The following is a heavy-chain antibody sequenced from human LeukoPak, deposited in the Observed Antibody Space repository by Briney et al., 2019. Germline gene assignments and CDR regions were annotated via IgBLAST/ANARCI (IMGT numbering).Heavy chain of an antibody. V-gene: IGHV3-48*04. CDR2: ISSSSSTI. J-gene: IGHJ3*02. CDR1: GFTFSSYS. Sequence: GGSLRLSCAASGFTFSSYSMNWVRQAPGKGLEWVSYISSSSSTIYYADSVKGRFTISRDNAKNSLYLQMNSLRAEDTAVYYCARGNRVDGDAFDIWGQGTMVTVSS. D-gene: IGHD2/OR15-2a*01. CDR3: ARGNRVDGDAFDI.